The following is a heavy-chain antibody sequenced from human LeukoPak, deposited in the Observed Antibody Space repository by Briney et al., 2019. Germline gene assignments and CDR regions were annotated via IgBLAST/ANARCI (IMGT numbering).Heavy chain of an antibody. CDR2: IYTSGST. J-gene: IGHJ3*02. CDR3: ARDRTYCSGGSCYRDDAFDI. CDR1: GGSISSYY. D-gene: IGHD2-15*01. V-gene: IGHV4-4*07. Sequence: SETLSLTCTVSGGSISSYYWSWIRQPAGKGLEWIGRIYTSGSTNYSPSLKSRVTMSVDTSKNQFSLKLSSVTAADTAVYYCARDRTYCSGGSCYRDDAFDIWGQGTMVTISS.